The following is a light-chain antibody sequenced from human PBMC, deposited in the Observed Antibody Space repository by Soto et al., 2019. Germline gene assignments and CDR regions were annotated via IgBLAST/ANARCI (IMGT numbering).Light chain of an antibody. V-gene: IGKV1-33*01. J-gene: IGKJ3*01. CDR1: QDISNY. Sequence: DIQMTQSPSSLSASVGDRVTITCQASQDISNYLNWYQQKPGKAPRLLIYDASNLETGVTSKFSGSGSGTDFTFTISSLQPEDIATYYFQQYLNRPISTFGPGTKVDIK. CDR2: DAS. CDR3: QQYLNRPIST.